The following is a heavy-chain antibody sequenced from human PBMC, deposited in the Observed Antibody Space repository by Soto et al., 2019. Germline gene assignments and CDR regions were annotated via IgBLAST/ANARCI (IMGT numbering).Heavy chain of an antibody. CDR2: IYYSGST. CDR3: ARLGEYSSSWYMGYYYYGMDV. Sequence: PSETLSLTCTVSGDSISSSSFYWSWIRQPPGKGLEWIGYIYYSGSTNYNPSLKSRVTISVNTSKNQFSLKLSSVTAADTAVYYCARLGEYSSSWYMGYYYYGMDVWGQGTTVTVSS. D-gene: IGHD6-13*01. V-gene: IGHV4-61*01. CDR1: GDSISSSSFY. J-gene: IGHJ6*02.